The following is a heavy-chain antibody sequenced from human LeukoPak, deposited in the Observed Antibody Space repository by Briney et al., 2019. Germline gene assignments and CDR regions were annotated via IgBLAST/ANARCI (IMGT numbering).Heavy chain of an antibody. CDR1: GFTFSSYA. Sequence: GGSLRLSCAASGFTFSSYAMSWVRQAPGKGLERVSTISGSGDSTYYADSLKGRFTISRDNSKNTLHLQMNSLRAEDTAVYSCAKGRSGVSSAAINYWGQGTLVTVSS. J-gene: IGHJ4*02. CDR2: ISGSGDST. V-gene: IGHV3-23*01. D-gene: IGHD2-2*01. CDR3: AKGRSGVSSAAINY.